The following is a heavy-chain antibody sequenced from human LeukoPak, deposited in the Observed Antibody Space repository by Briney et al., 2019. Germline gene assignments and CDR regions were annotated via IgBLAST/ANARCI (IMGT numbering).Heavy chain of an antibody. CDR3: ARDTDSYGLFDY. J-gene: IGHJ4*02. D-gene: IGHD5-18*01. CDR1: GYTFTSYG. CDR2: ISAYNGNT. V-gene: IGHV1-18*01. Sequence: ASVKVSCKASGYTFTSYGISWVRQAPGQGLEWMGWISAYNGNTNYAQKLQGRVTMTTDTSTSTAYVELSSLRSEDTAVYYCARDTDSYGLFDYWGQGTLVTVSS.